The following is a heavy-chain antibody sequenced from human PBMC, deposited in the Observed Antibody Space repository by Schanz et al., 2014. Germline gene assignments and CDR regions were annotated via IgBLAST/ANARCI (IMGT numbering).Heavy chain of an antibody. CDR1: GFTFSSYS. J-gene: IGHJ6*03. CDR3: ARVKYCTITRCYRTETEGIYYMDV. CDR2: ISSGGGSA. D-gene: IGHD2-2*01. Sequence: EVQLVESGGGLVQPGGSLRLSCTASGFTFSSYSMNWVRQAPGKGLEWVSSISSGGGSAYYADSVKGRFTISRDNSKNTLYLQMKSLRAKDTAVYYCARVKYCTITRCYRTETEGIYYMDVWGKGTTVTVSS. V-gene: IGHV3-23*04.